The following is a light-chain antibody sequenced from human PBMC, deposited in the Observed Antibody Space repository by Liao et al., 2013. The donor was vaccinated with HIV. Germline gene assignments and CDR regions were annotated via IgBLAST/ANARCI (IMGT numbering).Light chain of an antibody. J-gene: IGLJ1*01. Sequence: SYELTQPPSVSVAPGKTASITCGGNNIGDKSVHWYQQKPGQVPVLVIAHDSDRPSGIPERFSGSNSGNTATLTISRVEPGDXADYYCQVWDTSSEQYVFGTGTKVTV. CDR3: QVWDTSSEQYV. V-gene: IGLV3-21*04. CDR2: HDS. CDR1: NIGDKS.